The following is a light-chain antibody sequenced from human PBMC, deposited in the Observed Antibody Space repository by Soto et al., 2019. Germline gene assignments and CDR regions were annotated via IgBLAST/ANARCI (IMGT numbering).Light chain of an antibody. Sequence: EIVLTQSPGTLSLSPGERATLSCRASQSASSTYLAWYQQKPGQAPRLLIYGASSTATGIPDRFSGSGSGTDFTLTIRRLEAEDFAVYYCQQSGTFGQGTKVEIK. CDR2: GAS. CDR3: QQSGT. V-gene: IGKV3-20*01. CDR1: QSASSTY. J-gene: IGKJ1*01.